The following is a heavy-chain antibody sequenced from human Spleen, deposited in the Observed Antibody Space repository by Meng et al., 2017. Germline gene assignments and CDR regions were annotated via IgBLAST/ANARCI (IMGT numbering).Heavy chain of an antibody. V-gene: IGHV3-30*07. J-gene: IGHJ4*02. CDR2: ISYDGSNK. CDR3: ARDKGIVGATDY. CDR1: GFTFSSYA. D-gene: IGHD1-26*01. Sequence: GESLKISCAASGFTFSSYAMHWVRQAPGKGLEWVAVISYDGSNKYYADSVKGRFTISRDNSKNTLYLQMNSLRAEDTAVYYCARDKGIVGATDYWGQGTLVTVSS.